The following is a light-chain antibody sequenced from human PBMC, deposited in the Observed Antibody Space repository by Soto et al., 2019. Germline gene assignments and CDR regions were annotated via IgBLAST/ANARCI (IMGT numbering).Light chain of an antibody. V-gene: IGLV2-14*01. CDR2: GVS. Sequence: QSVLTQPASVSGSPGQSITISCTGTSSDFGDYNYVSWYQQHPGNAPKLMVWGVSNRPSGVSNRVSASNSGNTASLTISGLQAEDVADYYCSSYTTSNTWLFGGGTKLTVL. J-gene: IGLJ3*02. CDR1: SSDFGDYNY. CDR3: SSYTTSNTWL.